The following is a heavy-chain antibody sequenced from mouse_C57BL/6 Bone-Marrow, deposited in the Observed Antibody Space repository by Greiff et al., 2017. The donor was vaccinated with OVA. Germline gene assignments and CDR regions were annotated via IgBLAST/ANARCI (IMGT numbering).Heavy chain of an antibody. D-gene: IGHD1-1*01. CDR3: ARGSHYYGSRFAY. J-gene: IGHJ3*01. Sequence: EVNVVESGGGLVQPGGSLKLSCAASGFTFSDYYMYWVRQTPEKRLAWVAYISNGGGSTYYPDTVKGRFTISRDNAKNTLYLQRSRLKSEDTAMYYCARGSHYYGSRFAYWGQGTLVTVSA. CDR1: GFTFSDYY. CDR2: ISNGGGST. V-gene: IGHV5-12*01.